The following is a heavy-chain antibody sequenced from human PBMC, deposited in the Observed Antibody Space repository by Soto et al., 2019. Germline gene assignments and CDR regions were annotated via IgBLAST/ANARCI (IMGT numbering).Heavy chain of an antibody. CDR2: TYYRSKWFH. CDR1: GDSVSSDITS. CDR3: ARGNALDV. V-gene: IGHV6-1*01. D-gene: IGHD3-10*01. Sequence: QGQLQQSGPGLVKPSQTLSLTCAISGDSVSSDITSWNWIRQSPSRGLEWLGRTYYRSKWFHDYAASVKSLSTINPDTSKNQFSLELNSMTPEDTAVYYCARGNALDVWGQGTVVTVSS. J-gene: IGHJ3*01.